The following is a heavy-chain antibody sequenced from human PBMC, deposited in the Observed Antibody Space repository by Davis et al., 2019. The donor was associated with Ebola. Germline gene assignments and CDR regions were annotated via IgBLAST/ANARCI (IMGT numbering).Heavy chain of an antibody. CDR2: ISYDGSNK. J-gene: IGHJ4*02. CDR3: EWYYSGY. Sequence: GGSLRLSCAASGFTFSSYSMNWVRQAPGKGLEWVAVISYDGSNKYYADSVKGRFTISRDNSKNTLYLQMNSLRAEDTAVYYCEWYYSGYWGQGTLVTVSS. V-gene: IGHV3-30*03. D-gene: IGHD2-15*01. CDR1: GFTFSSYS.